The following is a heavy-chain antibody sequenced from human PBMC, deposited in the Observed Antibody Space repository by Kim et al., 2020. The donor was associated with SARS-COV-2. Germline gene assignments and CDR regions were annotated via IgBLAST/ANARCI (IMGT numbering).Heavy chain of an antibody. J-gene: IGHJ4*02. V-gene: IGHV5-51*01. Sequence: GESLKISCKASGYKFSDFWIGWVRQMPGKGLEWMGIIYPGDSDTRYSPSFQGQVTISADKSIDTAYLQWTSLKASDTAIYYCAGARGPEGSGSYYNDFDYWGQGTQVTVSS. CDR1: GYKFSDFW. CDR3: AGARGPEGSGSYYNDFDY. CDR2: IYPGDSDT. D-gene: IGHD3-10*01.